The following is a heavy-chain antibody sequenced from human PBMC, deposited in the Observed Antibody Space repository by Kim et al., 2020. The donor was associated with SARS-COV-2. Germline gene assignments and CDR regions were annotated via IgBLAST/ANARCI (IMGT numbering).Heavy chain of an antibody. D-gene: IGHD6-13*01. CDR3: ATGPGMAAGDNRFDP. J-gene: IGHJ5*02. V-gene: IGHV1-24*01. CDR2: FDPEDGET. CDR1: GYTLTELS. Sequence: ASVKVSCKVSGYTLTELSMHWVRQAPGKGLEWMGGFDPEDGETIYAQKFQGRVTMTEDTSTDTAYMELSSLRSEDTAVYYCATGPGMAAGDNRFDPWGQGTLVTASS.